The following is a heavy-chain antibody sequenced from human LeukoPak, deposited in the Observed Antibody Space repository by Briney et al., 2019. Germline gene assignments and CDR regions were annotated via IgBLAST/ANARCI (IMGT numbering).Heavy chain of an antibody. V-gene: IGHV4-59*01. Sequence: SETLSLTCAVSGGSISSYYWSWIRQPPGKGLEWIGYIYYSGSTNYNPSLKSRVTISVDTSKNQFSLKLSSVTAADTAVYYCARDGGYYYDSSGYGAFDIWGQGTMVTVSS. CDR2: IYYSGST. D-gene: IGHD3-22*01. CDR3: ARDGGYYYDSSGYGAFDI. J-gene: IGHJ3*02. CDR1: GGSISSYY.